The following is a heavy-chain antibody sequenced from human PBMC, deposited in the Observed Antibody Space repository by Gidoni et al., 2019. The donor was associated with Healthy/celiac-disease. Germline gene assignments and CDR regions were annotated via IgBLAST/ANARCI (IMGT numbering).Heavy chain of an antibody. CDR1: GFTFDDYA. CDR3: AKDISGSGSTFDY. J-gene: IGHJ4*02. V-gene: IGHV3-9*01. D-gene: IGHD3-10*01. Sequence: EVQLVESGGGLVQPGRSLRLSCAASGFTFDDYALHWVRQAPGKGLDWVSGISWNSGSIGYADSVKGRFTISRDNAKNSLYLQMNSLRAEDTALYYCAKDISGSGSTFDYWGQGTLVTVSS. CDR2: ISWNSGSI.